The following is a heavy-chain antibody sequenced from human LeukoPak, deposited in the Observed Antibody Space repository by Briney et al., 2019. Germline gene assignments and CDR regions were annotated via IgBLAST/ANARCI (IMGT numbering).Heavy chain of an antibody. CDR3: ARTSIGVVKGFDI. V-gene: IGHV4-59*01. J-gene: IGHJ3*02. CDR1: GGSISSYY. CDR2: IYYSGST. D-gene: IGHD3-3*01. Sequence: PSETLSLTCTVSGGSISSYYWSWIRQPPGKGLEWIGYIYYSGSTNYNPSLKSRVTISVDTSMNQFSLKLSSVTAADTAVYYCARTSIGVVKGFDIWGQGTMVTVSS.